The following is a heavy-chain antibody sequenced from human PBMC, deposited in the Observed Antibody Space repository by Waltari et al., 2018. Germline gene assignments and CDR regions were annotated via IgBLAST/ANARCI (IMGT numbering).Heavy chain of an antibody. CDR1: GGSFSGYY. D-gene: IGHD4-17*01. J-gene: IGHJ4*02. Sequence: QVQLQQWGAGLLKPSETLSLTCAIYGGSFSGYYWSWIRQPPGKGLEWIGEINHSGSTNYNPSLKSRVTISVDTSKNQFSLKLSSVTAADTAVYYCARGRGYGDYLRYFDYWGQGTLVTVSS. CDR2: INHSGST. V-gene: IGHV4-34*01. CDR3: ARGRGYGDYLRYFDY.